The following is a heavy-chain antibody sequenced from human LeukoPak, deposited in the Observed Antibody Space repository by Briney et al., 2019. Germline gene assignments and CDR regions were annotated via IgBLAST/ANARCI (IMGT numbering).Heavy chain of an antibody. CDR1: GGSISSYY. CDR3: ATAGGFWSGYYKNYYYMDV. V-gene: IGHV4-4*07. D-gene: IGHD3-3*01. J-gene: IGHJ6*03. Sequence: KASETLSLTCTVSGGSISSYYWSWIRQPAGKGLEWIGRIYTSGSTNYNPSLKSRVTMSVDTSKNQFSLKLSSVTAADTAVYYCATAGGFWSGYYKNYYYMDVWGKGTTVTVSS. CDR2: IYTSGST.